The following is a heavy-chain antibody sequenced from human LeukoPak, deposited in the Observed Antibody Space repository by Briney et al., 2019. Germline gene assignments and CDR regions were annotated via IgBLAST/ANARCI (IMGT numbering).Heavy chain of an antibody. CDR3: ARAPAAAGKIDY. V-gene: IGHV3-11*05. Sequence: GGPLRLSCVASGFIFSDYYMTGIRQPPGKGVEGVSYSSSSSSYTNYADSVKGRFTISRDYAKNSLYLQMNSLRAEDTAVYYCARAPAAAGKIDYWGQGTLVTVSS. CDR1: GFIFSDYY. CDR2: SSSSSSYT. J-gene: IGHJ4*02. D-gene: IGHD6-13*01.